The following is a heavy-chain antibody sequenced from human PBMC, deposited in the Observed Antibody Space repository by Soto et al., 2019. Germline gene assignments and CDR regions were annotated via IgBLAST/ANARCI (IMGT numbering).Heavy chain of an antibody. Sequence: PXGSLRLSCAVCGFSVSAYFMHWVRQVAGKGLTWVSRISDDGSTATYADSVKGRFVISRDNAKNSLYLEMNTLRADDSGLYYCARGPRVSSTGTGAHWGRGTLVTVSS. CDR3: ARGPRVSSTGTGAH. CDR2: ISDDGSTA. J-gene: IGHJ4*02. D-gene: IGHD1-1*01. V-gene: IGHV3-74*01. CDR1: GFSVSAYF.